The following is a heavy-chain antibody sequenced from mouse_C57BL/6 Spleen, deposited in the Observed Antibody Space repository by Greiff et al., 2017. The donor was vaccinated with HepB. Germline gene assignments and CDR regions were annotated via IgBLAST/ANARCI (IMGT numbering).Heavy chain of an antibody. CDR2: IRSKSSNYST. CDR1: GFTFNTYA. D-gene: IGHD2-3*01. CDR3: VRDDGYYAWFAY. J-gene: IGHJ3*01. Sequence: DVQLVESGGGLVQPKGSLKLSCAASGFTFNTYAMHWVRQAPGKGLEWVARIRSKSSNYSTYYADSVKDRFTISRDDSQSMLYLQMNNLKTEDTAMYYCVRDDGYYAWFAYWGQGTLVTVSA. V-gene: IGHV10-3*01.